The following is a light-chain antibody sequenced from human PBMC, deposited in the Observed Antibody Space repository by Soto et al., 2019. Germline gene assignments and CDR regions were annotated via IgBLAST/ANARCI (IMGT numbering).Light chain of an antibody. CDR2: EVH. CDR3: SWCTSTSRLYVI. J-gene: IGLJ2*01. Sequence: QSALTQPASVSGSPGQSITISCTGTSSDVGGCDYVSWYQQHPGEAPKLIIYEVHNRPSGVSNRFSGYKSGNTAALTISGVQADEEAVYYCSWCTSTSRLYVIFGRGTQLTVL. CDR1: SSDVGGCDY. V-gene: IGLV2-14*01.